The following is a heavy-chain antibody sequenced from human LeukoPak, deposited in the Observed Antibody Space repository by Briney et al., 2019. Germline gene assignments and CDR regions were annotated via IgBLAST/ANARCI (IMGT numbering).Heavy chain of an antibody. CDR1: GGSISSGDYY. CDR3: ARDKRYCSSTSCYIWGHYYYMDV. J-gene: IGHJ6*03. Sequence: SQTLSLTCTVSGGSISSGDYYWSWIRQPPGKGLEWIGYIYYSGSTYYNPSLRSRVTISVDTSKNQFSLKLSSVTAADTAVYYCARDKRYCSSTSCYIWGHYYYMDVWGKGTTVTVSS. D-gene: IGHD2-2*02. V-gene: IGHV4-30-4*08. CDR2: IYYSGST.